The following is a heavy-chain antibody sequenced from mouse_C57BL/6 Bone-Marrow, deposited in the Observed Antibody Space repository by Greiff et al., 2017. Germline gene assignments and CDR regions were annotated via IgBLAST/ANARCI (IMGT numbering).Heavy chain of an antibody. CDR2: IYPGDGDT. CDR3: ARDDGYPYYAMDY. J-gene: IGHJ4*01. D-gene: IGHD2-3*01. CDR1: GYAFSSSW. V-gene: IGHV1-82*01. Sequence: QVQLKESGPELVKPGASVKISCKASGYAFSSSWMNWVKQRPGKGLEWIGRIYPGDGDTNYNGKFKGKATLTADKSSSTAYMQLSSLTSEDSAVYFCARDDGYPYYAMDYWGQGTSVTVSS.